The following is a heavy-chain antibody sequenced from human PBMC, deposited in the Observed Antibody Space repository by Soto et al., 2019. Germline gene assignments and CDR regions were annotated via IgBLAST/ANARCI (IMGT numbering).Heavy chain of an antibody. Sequence: GSLRLSCAASGFTFSSYGMHWVRQAPGKGLEWVAVISYDGSNKYYAVSVKGRFTISRDNSKNTLYLQMNSLRAEDTAVYYCAKWDIVVVPAARGGSEGMDVWGQGTTVTVSS. V-gene: IGHV3-30*18. CDR3: AKWDIVVVPAARGGSEGMDV. CDR2: ISYDGSNK. CDR1: GFTFSSYG. J-gene: IGHJ6*02. D-gene: IGHD2-2*01.